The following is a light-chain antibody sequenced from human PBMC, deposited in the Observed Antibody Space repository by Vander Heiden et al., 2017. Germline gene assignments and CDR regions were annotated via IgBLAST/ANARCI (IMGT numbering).Light chain of an antibody. V-gene: IGKV1-5*01. J-gene: IGKJ1*01. CDR2: DAS. CDR3: QQDNSSPWT. CDR1: QSISSW. Sequence: GDRVTITCRASQSISSWLAWYQQKPGKAPKLLMYDASSLESGVPSRFSGSGSGTEFTLTISSLQADDFAAYYCQQDNSSPWTFGQGTKVEIK.